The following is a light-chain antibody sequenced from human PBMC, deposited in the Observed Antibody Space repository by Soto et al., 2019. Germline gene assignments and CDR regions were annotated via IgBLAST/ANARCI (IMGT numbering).Light chain of an antibody. CDR3: QQRSNGIT. V-gene: IGKV3-11*01. Sequence: EIVLTQSPATLSLSPGDRATLSCRASQTGTNLAWYQQKPGQGLRLLIYDVTNRAAGVPARFSGSGSGTDFTLTISSIEPEDFAIYYCQQRSNGITFGQGTLL. CDR2: DVT. CDR1: QTGTN. J-gene: IGKJ5*01.